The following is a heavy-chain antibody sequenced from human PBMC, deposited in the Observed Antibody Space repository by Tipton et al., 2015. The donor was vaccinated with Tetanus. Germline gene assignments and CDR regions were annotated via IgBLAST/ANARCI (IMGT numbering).Heavy chain of an antibody. Sequence: TLSLTCSVSGGSINPYYWSWIRQPPGKGLEWIGNIYSSGSTYYNPSLKSRVTISVDTSRNQFSLKLSSVTAADTAVYYCARHRLTGDTEYGMDVWGQGTTVTVSS. V-gene: IGHV4-59*08. D-gene: IGHD5-18*01. CDR1: GGSINPYY. J-gene: IGHJ6*02. CDR3: ARHRLTGDTEYGMDV. CDR2: IYSSGST.